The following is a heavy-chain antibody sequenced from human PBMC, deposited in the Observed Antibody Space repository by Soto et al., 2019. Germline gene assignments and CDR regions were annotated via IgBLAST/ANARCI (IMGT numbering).Heavy chain of an antibody. D-gene: IGHD6-19*01. CDR2: ISGSGGST. CDR1: GLTFSSYA. J-gene: IGHJ6*02. Sequence: GGSLRLSCAASGLTFSSYAMSWVRQAPGKGLEWVSAISGSGGSTYYADSVKGRFTISRDNSKNTLYLQMNSLRAEDTAVYYCASYSSGWPYYYYYGMDVWGQGTTVTVSS. CDR3: ASYSSGWPYYYYYGMDV. V-gene: IGHV3-23*01.